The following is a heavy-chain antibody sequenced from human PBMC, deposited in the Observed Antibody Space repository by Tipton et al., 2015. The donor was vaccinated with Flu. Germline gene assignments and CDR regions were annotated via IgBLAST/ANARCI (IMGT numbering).Heavy chain of an antibody. V-gene: IGHV4-59*01. CDR1: GGSISSYY. CDR3: AGYPVPIGGELYYGVDV. D-gene: IGHD3-10*01. Sequence: TLSLTCTVSGGSISSYYWSWVRQPPGKGLEWVGVIYYSGSTNYNPSLKSRVTISVDTSKTQFSLKLTSVTAADTAVYYCAGYPVPIGGELYYGVDVWGLGTTVTVSS. J-gene: IGHJ6*02. CDR2: IYYSGST.